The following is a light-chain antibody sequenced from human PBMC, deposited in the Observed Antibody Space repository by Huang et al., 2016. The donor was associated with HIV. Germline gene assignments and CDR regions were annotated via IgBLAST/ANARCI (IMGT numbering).Light chain of an antibody. CDR2: DAS. J-gene: IGKJ4*01. Sequence: EIVLTQSPATLSLSPGERATPSCRASQSVHSYLPWYQQKPGQSPRLLICDASNRATGIPARFSGSGSETDFTLTISNLQSEDFAVYYCQQRSAWPLTFGGGTKVEI. V-gene: IGKV3-11*01. CDR1: QSVHSY. CDR3: QQRSAWPLT.